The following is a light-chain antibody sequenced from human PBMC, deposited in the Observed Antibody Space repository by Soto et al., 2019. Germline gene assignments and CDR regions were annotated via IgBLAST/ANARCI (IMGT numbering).Light chain of an antibody. CDR3: SSYTTSNTGV. Sequence: QSALTQPASVSGSPGQSITISRTGTSSDVGGYNYVSWFQQHPGKAPRLMIYEVTNRPSGVSHRFSGSKSGNTASLTISGLQAEDEADSYCSSYTTSNTGVFGGGTKLTVL. J-gene: IGLJ2*01. V-gene: IGLV2-14*01. CDR1: SSDVGGYNY. CDR2: EVT.